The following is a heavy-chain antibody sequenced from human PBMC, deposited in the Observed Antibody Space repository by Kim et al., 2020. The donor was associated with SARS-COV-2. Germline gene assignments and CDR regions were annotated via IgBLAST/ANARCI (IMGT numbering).Heavy chain of an antibody. CDR3: VRDRMWGAFVM. CDR2: ITKSSTTI. D-gene: IGHD1-26*01. V-gene: IGHV3-48*02. Sequence: GGSLRLSCATSGFTFSAYDMNWVRQAPGKGLEWLSFITKSSTTIYYADSVEGRFTISRDNAKNSLFLQMNSLRDEDTALYYCVRDRMWGAFVMWGQGT. J-gene: IGHJ3*02. CDR1: GFTFSAYD.